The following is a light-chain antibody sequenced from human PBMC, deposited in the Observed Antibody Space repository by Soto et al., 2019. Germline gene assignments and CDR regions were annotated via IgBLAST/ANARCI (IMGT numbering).Light chain of an antibody. CDR2: XSA. Sequence: EIVLTQSPGTLSXXXXXXXXXSCRASQSVSSSLLAWYQQKPGQAPRLLIYXSAIRATGIPDRFSGSGSGTDFTLTMSRLEPEDFAVYYCQRYGSFGQGTKVDI. J-gene: IGKJ1*01. CDR1: QSVSSSL. CDR3: QRYGS. V-gene: IGKV3-20*01.